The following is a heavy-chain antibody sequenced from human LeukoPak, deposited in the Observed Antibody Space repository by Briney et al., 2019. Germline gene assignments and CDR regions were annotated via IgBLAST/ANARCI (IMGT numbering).Heavy chain of an antibody. V-gene: IGHV3-23*01. CDR1: GFTFSSHA. J-gene: IGHJ4*02. CDR3: ANFVDTSMGGNDY. D-gene: IGHD5-18*01. CDR2: ISADIYYT. Sequence: PGGSLRLSCAASGFTFSSHAMSWVRQAPGNGLEWVSAISADIYYTYYADSVQGRFTISRDNSKNTLYLQMNSLRAEDTALYYCANFVDTSMGGNDYWGQGTLVTVSS.